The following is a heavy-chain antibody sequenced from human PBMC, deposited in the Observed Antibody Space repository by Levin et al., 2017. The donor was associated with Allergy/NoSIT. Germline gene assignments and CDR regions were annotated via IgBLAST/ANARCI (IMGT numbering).Heavy chain of an antibody. J-gene: IGHJ4*02. CDR3: ARGLSTRRLGRKYGDQCYFDY. V-gene: IGHV4-34*01. CDR2: INHSGST. CDR1: GESFGAYY. D-gene: IGHD4-17*01. Sequence: SQTLSLTCAVYGESFGAYYWSWVRPPPGKGLEWIGDINHSGSTNYNPSLESRVTISVDTSRNQFSLRLSSVTAADTAAFYCARGLSTRRLGRKYGDQCYFDYWGQGTLITVSS.